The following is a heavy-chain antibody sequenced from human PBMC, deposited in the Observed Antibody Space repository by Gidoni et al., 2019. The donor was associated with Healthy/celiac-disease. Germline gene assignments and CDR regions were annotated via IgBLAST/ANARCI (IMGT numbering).Heavy chain of an antibody. J-gene: IGHJ4*02. CDR2: ISYDGSNK. Sequence: QVQLVESGGGVVQPGRSLRLSCAASGFTFSSYGMHWVRQAPGKGLEWVAVISYDGSNKYYADSVKGRFTISRDNSKNTLYLQMNSLRAEDTAVYYCGNPFYGDYPNFDYWGQGTLVTVSS. V-gene: IGHV3-30*18. CDR3: GNPFYGDYPNFDY. D-gene: IGHD4-17*01. CDR1: GFTFSSYG.